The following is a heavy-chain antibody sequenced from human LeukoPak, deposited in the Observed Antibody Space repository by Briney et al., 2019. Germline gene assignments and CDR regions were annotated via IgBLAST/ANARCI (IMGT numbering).Heavy chain of an antibody. V-gene: IGHV3-30*18. CDR2: IFYDGSNK. CDR3: AKVRWDNSGWYYSDS. Sequence: GRSLRLSCAVSGFTLSDYNMNWLRQAPGKGLEWVAVIFYDGSNKYYADSVKGRFTVSRDNSKNTLYLQVNSLRVEDTAVYYCAKVRWDNSGWYYSDSWGQGTLVTVSS. D-gene: IGHD6-19*01. J-gene: IGHJ4*02. CDR1: GFTLSDYN.